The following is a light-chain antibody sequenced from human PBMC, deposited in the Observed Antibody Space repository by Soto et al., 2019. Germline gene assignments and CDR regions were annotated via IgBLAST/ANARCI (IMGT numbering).Light chain of an antibody. V-gene: IGKV1-16*02. CDR3: QQYDSFPRT. Sequence: DIQMTQSPSSLSASVGDRVTITCRASQGINNYLAWFQQKPGRATKSLIYATYSLQSGVPSKFSGSGSGTDFTLTISSRRPEDFASYYCQQYDSFPRTFGQWTTVEIK. CDR1: QGINNY. J-gene: IGKJ1*01. CDR2: ATY.